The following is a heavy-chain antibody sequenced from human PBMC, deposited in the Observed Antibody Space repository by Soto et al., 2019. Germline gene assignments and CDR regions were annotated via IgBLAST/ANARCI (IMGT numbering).Heavy chain of an antibody. CDR2: ISSSGSTI. CDR1: GFTFSYYY. CDR3: ARDYXCRYSSSWVCQYYGMDV. V-gene: IGHV3-11*01. Sequence: PGGSLRLSCAASGFTFSYYYMSWIRQAPGKGLEWVSYISSSGSTIYYADSVKGRFTISRDNAKNSLYLQMNSLRAEDTAVYYCARDYXCRYSSSWVCQYYGMDVWGQGTTVTVSS. J-gene: IGHJ6*02. D-gene: IGHD6-13*01.